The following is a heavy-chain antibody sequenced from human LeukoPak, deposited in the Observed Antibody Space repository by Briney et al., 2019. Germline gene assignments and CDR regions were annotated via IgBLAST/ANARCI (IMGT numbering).Heavy chain of an antibody. V-gene: IGHV3-7*01. CDR3: ARLVHIADAFDI. D-gene: IGHD2-21*01. Sequence: GGSLRLSCAASGFTFSSYWMSWVRQAPGKGLEWVANIKNDGSEKYYVDSVKGRFTISRDNAKNSLYLQMNSLRAEHTAVYYCARLVHIADAFDIWGQGTMVTVSS. J-gene: IGHJ3*02. CDR1: GFTFSSYW. CDR2: IKNDGSEK.